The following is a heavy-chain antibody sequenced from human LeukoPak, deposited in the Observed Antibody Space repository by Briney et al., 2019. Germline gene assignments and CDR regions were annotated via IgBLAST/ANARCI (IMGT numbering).Heavy chain of an antibody. CDR2: ISAYNGNT. D-gene: IGHD3-22*01. CDR1: GYTFTSYG. V-gene: IGHV1-18*01. Sequence: ASVKVSCKASGYTFTSYGISWVRQAPGQGLEWMGWISAYNGNTNYAQKFQGRVTITADESTSTAYMELSSLRSEDTAVYYCARTPSYYYDSSGYYYPFDYWGQGTLVTVSS. CDR3: ARTPSYYYDSSGYYYPFDY. J-gene: IGHJ4*02.